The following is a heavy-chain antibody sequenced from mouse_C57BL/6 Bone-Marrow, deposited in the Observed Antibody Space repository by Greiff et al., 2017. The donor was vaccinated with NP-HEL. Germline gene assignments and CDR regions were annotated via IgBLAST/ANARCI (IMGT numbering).Heavy chain of an antibody. J-gene: IGHJ4*01. Sequence: VQLQQPGAELVRPGSSVKLSCKASGYTFTSYWMHWVKQRPIQGLEWIGNIDPSDSETHYNQKFKDKATLTVDKSSSTAYMQLSSLTSEDSAVYYCARQLRLPPYYYAMDYWGQGTSVTVSS. CDR2: IDPSDSET. CDR1: GYTFTSYW. V-gene: IGHV1-52*01. D-gene: IGHD3-2*02. CDR3: ARQLRLPPYYYAMDY.